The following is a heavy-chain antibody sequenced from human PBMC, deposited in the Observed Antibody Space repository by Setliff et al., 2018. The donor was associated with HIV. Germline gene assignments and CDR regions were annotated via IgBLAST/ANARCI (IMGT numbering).Heavy chain of an antibody. Sequence: TSETLSLTCSVSGDSISSESSFWSWVRQYPGKGLELIGYISHSGNTYYTPSLESRITLSVDTSKNQFSLKVNSVTAADTAVYYCARLEDQLGPGWFAPWGQGTLVTVSS. V-gene: IGHV4-31*03. CDR1: GDSISSESSF. CDR3: ARLEDQLGPGWFAP. J-gene: IGHJ5*02. CDR2: ISHSGNT. D-gene: IGHD1-1*01.